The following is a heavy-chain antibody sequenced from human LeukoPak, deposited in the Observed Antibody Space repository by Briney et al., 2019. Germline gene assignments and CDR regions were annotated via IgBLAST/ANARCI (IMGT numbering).Heavy chain of an antibody. CDR3: ATYSSGWSPIDY. Sequence: SETLSLTCTVSGGSISSRSYYWGWIRQPPGKGLEWIGSIYYSGNTYYNPSLKSRVTISVDTSKNQFSLKLSSVTAADTAVYYCATYSSGWSPIDYWGQGTLVTVSS. D-gene: IGHD6-19*01. J-gene: IGHJ4*02. V-gene: IGHV4-39*01. CDR2: IYYSGNT. CDR1: GGSISSRSYY.